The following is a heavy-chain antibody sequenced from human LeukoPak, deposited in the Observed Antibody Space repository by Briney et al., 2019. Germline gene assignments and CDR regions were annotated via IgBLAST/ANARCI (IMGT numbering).Heavy chain of an antibody. V-gene: IGHV3-48*01. D-gene: IGHD3-16*01. Sequence: GGSLRLSCAASGFTFSTYSMNWVRKAQGKGLEWVSYISSGSGTVYYADSVKGRFTISRDDAKNSLYLQMNSLRTEDTAVYYCARDLEGESHPHYYYGMDVWGQGTTVTVSS. J-gene: IGHJ6*02. CDR3: ARDLEGESHPHYYYGMDV. CDR2: ISSGSGTV. CDR1: GFTFSTYS.